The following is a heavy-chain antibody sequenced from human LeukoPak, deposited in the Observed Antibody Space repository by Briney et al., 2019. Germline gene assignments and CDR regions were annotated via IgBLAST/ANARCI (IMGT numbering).Heavy chain of an antibody. Sequence: SETLSLTCTVSDGSISSSSYYWGWIRQPPGKGLEWIGSIYYHGSTYYNPSLKSRVTISVDTSKNQFSLKLSSVTAADTAVYYCASSILLWFGELTPPFDYWGQGTLVTVSS. CDR2: IYYHGST. J-gene: IGHJ4*02. D-gene: IGHD3-10*01. CDR1: DGSISSSSYY. CDR3: ASSILLWFGELTPPFDY. V-gene: IGHV4-39*01.